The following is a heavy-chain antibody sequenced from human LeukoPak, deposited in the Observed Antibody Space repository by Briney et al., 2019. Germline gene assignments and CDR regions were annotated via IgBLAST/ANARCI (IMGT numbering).Heavy chain of an antibody. CDR2: IYPGDSDT. D-gene: IGHD3-9*01. V-gene: IGHV5-51*01. CDR1: GYSFTSYW. CDR3: ATITTYYDILTGYYTNWFDP. J-gene: IGHJ5*02. Sequence: GESPKISCKGSGYSFTSYWIGWVRQMPGKGLEWMGIIYPGDSDTRYSPSFQGQVAISADKSISTAYLQWSSLKASDTAMYYCATITTYYDILTGYYTNWFDPWGQGALVTVSS.